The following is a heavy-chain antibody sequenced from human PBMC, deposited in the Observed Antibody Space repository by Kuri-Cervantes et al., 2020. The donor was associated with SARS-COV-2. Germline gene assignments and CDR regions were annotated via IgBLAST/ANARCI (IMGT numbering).Heavy chain of an antibody. CDR2: ISAYNGNT. CDR3: ARVAAADDYLDY. V-gene: IGHV1-18*01. CDR1: GGTFSSYA. J-gene: IGHJ4*02. Sequence: ASVKVSCKASGGTFSSYAISWVRQAPGQGLEWMGWISAYNGNTNYAQKLQGRVTMTTDTSTSTAYMELRSLRSDDTAVYYCARVAAADDYLDYWGQGTLVTVSS. D-gene: IGHD6-13*01.